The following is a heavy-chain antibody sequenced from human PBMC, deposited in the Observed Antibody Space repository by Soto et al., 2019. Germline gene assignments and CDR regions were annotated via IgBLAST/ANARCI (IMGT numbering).Heavy chain of an antibody. J-gene: IGHJ5*02. CDR3: TRRARQSANGSDP. Sequence: QVQLVQSGAEVKTPGSSVKVSCKASGGTFNSYSIDWVRQAPGQGFEWMGGIIPMSGRPNYAQRFQGRVKLSADKSTNTVYREGNSRTQEDTAGYYCTRRARQSANGSDPWGQGTLVPVSS. CDR2: IIPMSGRP. CDR1: GGTFNSYS. V-gene: IGHV1-69*06.